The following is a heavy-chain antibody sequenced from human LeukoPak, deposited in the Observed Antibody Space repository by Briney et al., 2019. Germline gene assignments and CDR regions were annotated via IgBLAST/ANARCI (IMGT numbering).Heavy chain of an antibody. CDR3: ARAVIAVAGRCFDY. J-gene: IGHJ4*02. Sequence: GGSLRLYCAASGFTFSRYSMNWVRQAPGKGLEWVSSISSSSSYIYYADSVKGRFTISRDNAKNSLYLQMNRLRAEDTAEYYCARAVIAVAGRCFDYWGQGTLVIVSS. CDR2: ISSSSSYI. CDR1: GFTFSRYS. V-gene: IGHV3-21*01. D-gene: IGHD6-19*01.